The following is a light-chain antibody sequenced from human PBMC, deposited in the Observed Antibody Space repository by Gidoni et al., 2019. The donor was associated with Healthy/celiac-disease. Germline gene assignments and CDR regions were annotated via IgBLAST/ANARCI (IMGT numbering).Light chain of an antibody. V-gene: IGLV2-14*03. Sequence: QSALTPPASVSRSPGQSITLSFTGTSSDVGGYNYVSWYQQHPGKAPKLMIYDVSNRPSGVSNRFSGSKSGNTASLTISGRQAEDEADYYCSSYTSSSTWVFGGGTKLTVL. CDR1: SSDVGGYNY. J-gene: IGLJ3*02. CDR2: DVS. CDR3: SSYTSSSTWV.